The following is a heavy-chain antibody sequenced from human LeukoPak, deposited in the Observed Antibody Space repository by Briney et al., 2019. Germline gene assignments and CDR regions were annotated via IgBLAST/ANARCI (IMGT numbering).Heavy chain of an antibody. Sequence: GGSLRLSCAASGFTFSSYAMSWVRRAPGKGLEWVSAISGSGGSTYYADSVKGRFTISRDNSKNTLYLQMNSLRAEDTAVYYCAKAAAGPYYYYGMDVWGKGTTVTVSS. J-gene: IGHJ6*04. CDR3: AKAAAGPYYYYGMDV. CDR1: GFTFSSYA. D-gene: IGHD6-13*01. CDR2: ISGSGGST. V-gene: IGHV3-23*01.